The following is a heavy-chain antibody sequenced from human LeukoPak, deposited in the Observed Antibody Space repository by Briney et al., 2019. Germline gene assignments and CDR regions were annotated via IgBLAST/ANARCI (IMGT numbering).Heavy chain of an antibody. V-gene: IGHV4-59*11. CDR2: IYYSGST. CDR1: GGSISSHY. CDR3: ARERRIYDSSGYPAYYFDY. D-gene: IGHD3-22*01. J-gene: IGHJ4*02. Sequence: ASETLSLTCTVSGGSISSHYWSWLRQPPGKGLEWIGYIYYSGSTNYNPSLKSRVTISVDTSKNQFSLKLSSVTAADTAVYYCARERRIYDSSGYPAYYFDYWGQGTLVTVSS.